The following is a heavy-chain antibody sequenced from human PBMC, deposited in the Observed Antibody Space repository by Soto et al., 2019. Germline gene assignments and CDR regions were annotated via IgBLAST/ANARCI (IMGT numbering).Heavy chain of an antibody. J-gene: IGHJ3*02. D-gene: IGHD3-9*01. CDR2: ISGSGGST. V-gene: IGHV3-23*01. CDR3: AKMSLRYYDILTGYLEASDAFDI. CDR1: GFTFSSYA. Sequence: GSLRLSCAASGFTFSSYAMSWVRQAPGKGLEWVSAISGSGGSTYYADSVKGRFTISRDNSKNTLYLQMNSLRAEDTAVYYCAKMSLRYYDILTGYLEASDAFDIWGQGTMVTVSS.